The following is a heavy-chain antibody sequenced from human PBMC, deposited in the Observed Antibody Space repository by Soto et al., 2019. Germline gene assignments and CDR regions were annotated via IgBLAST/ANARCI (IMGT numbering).Heavy chain of an antibody. CDR3: ATGHTSSWYVALQPVKFDP. Sequence: SETLSLTCAVYGGSFSAYYWSWIRQPPGKGLEWIGEINHSASTNYNPSLNSRVTISVDTSKNQFSLKLSSVTAADTAVYYCATGHTSSWYVALQPVKFDPWGQGTLVTVSS. J-gene: IGHJ5*02. CDR2: INHSAST. CDR1: GGSFSAYY. V-gene: IGHV4-34*01. D-gene: IGHD6-13*01.